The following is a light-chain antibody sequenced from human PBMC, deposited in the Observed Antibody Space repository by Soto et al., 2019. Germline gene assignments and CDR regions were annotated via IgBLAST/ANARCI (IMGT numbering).Light chain of an antibody. CDR1: QSVSNF. CDR2: GAS. Sequence: EKVLTQSPATLSMSPGERATLSCRASQSVSNFLAWYQQKPGQTPRLLIYGASTRATGIPARFSGSGSGTEFTLTISSLQSEDFAGYYGQHYTNWPSWTFGQGTKVEVK. V-gene: IGKV3-15*01. CDR3: QHYTNWPSWT. J-gene: IGKJ1*01.